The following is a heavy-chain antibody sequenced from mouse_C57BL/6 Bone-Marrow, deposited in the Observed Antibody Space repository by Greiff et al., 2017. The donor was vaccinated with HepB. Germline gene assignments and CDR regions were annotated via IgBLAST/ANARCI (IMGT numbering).Heavy chain of an antibody. CDR1: GYTFTSYW. J-gene: IGHJ2*01. D-gene: IGHD1-1*01. CDR3: ARDCTTGVGY. V-gene: IGHV1-69*01. CDR2: IDPSDSYT. Sequence: VKLMESGAELVMPGASVKLSCKASGYTFTSYWMHWVKQRPGQGLEWIGEIDPSDSYTNYNQKFKGKSTLTVDQSSSTAYMQLSSLTSEDSAVYYCARDCTTGVGYWGQGTTLTVSS.